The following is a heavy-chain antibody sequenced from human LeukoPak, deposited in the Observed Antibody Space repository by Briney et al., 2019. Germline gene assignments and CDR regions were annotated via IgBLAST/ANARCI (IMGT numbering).Heavy chain of an antibody. Sequence: SETLSLTCAVYGGSFSGYYWSWIRQPPGKGLEWIGSIYYSGSTYYNPSLKSRVTISVDTSKNQFSLKLSSVTAADTAVYYCAILEQDDYGSYGMDVWGQGTTVTVSS. V-gene: IGHV4-34*01. CDR2: IYYSGST. D-gene: IGHD4/OR15-4a*01. J-gene: IGHJ6*02. CDR3: AILEQDDYGSYGMDV. CDR1: GGSFSGYY.